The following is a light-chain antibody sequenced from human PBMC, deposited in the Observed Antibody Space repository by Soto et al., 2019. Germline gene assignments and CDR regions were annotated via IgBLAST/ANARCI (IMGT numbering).Light chain of an antibody. V-gene: IGKV1-5*01. J-gene: IGKJ1*01. CDR3: KQYNSYPWT. Sequence: DIQMTQSPSTLSASVGDRVTITCRASQSISSWLAWYQQKPGKAPKLLIYDASSLESGVPSRFSGSGSGTDFTLTISSLQPDDFATYYCKQYNSYPWTFGQGTKVEIK. CDR2: DAS. CDR1: QSISSW.